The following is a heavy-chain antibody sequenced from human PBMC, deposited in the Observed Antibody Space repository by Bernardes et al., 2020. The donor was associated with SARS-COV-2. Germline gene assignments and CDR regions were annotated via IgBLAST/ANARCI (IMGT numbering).Heavy chain of an antibody. CDR2: VHSSGST. Sequence: SETLSLTCTVSGGSISTFFWNWIRQPPGKGLEWIAYVHSSGSTNYNPSLNSRVTISVDTSKNQLSLKLSSVTAADTAVYYCARSEIGAWYTGFDPWGQGILVSVSS. D-gene: IGHD6-19*01. J-gene: IGHJ5*02. CDR3: ARSEIGAWYTGFDP. CDR1: GGSISTFF. V-gene: IGHV4-59*01.